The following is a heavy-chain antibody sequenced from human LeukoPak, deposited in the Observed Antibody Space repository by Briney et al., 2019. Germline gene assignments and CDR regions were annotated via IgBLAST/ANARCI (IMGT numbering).Heavy chain of an antibody. V-gene: IGHV4-59*08. CDR1: DGSISDWY. CDR3: ARHYYGDVYYFDF. D-gene: IGHD4-17*01. J-gene: IGHJ4*02. CDR2: FYYSGTS. Sequence: PSETLSLTCTVTDGSISDWYWSWIRQSPGKGLEWIAYFYYSGTSRYNPSLKSRVTVSGDTSKNQFSLKLTSATAADTAVYYCARHYYGDVYYFDFWGQGTLVTVSS.